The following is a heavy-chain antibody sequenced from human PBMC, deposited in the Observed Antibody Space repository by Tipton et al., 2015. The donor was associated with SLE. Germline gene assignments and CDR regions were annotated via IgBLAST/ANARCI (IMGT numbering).Heavy chain of an antibody. CDR2: IYPGDSDT. D-gene: IGHD2-2*01. Sequence: PGKGLEWMGIIYPGDSDTRYSPSFQGQVTISADKSISTAYLQWSSLKASDTAMYYCARHRDIVVVPAGGAFDIWGQGTMVTVSS. J-gene: IGHJ3*02. V-gene: IGHV5-51*01. CDR3: ARHRDIVVVPAGGAFDI.